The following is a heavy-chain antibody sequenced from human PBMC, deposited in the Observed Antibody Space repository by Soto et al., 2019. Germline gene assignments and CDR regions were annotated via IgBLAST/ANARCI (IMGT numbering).Heavy chain of an antibody. CDR1: GYTFTSYY. D-gene: IGHD2-21*02. Sequence: GASVKVSCKASGYTFTSYYMHWVRQAPGQGLEWMGIINPSGGSTSYAQKFQGRVTMTRDTSTSTVYMELSSLRSEDTAVYYCARDGPQPPICGGDCYSHYYGMDVWGQGTTVTVSS. V-gene: IGHV1-46*01. CDR2: INPSGGST. J-gene: IGHJ6*02. CDR3: ARDGPQPPICGGDCYSHYYGMDV.